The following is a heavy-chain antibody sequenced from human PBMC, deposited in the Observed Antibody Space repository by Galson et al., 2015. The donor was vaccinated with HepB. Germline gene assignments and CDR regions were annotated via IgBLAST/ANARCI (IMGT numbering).Heavy chain of an antibody. D-gene: IGHD3-10*01. CDR1: GFTFSSYE. V-gene: IGHV3-48*03. CDR3: ARLGGGGSRELRGF. CDR2: ISSSGSTI. Sequence: SLRLSCAASGFTFSSYEMNWVRQAPGKGLEWVAYISSSGSTIYYADTVQGRFTISRDNATNSLYMQMNSLRAEDTAVYYCARLGGGGSRELRGFWGQGKMVTVSS. J-gene: IGHJ3*01.